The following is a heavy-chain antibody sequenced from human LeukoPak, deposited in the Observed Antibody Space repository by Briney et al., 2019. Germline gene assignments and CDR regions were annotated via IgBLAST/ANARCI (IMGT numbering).Heavy chain of an antibody. Sequence: GRSLRLSCAASGFTFSSYGMHWVRQAPGKGLEWVAVISYDGSNKYYADSVKGRFTISRDNSKNTLYLQMNSLRAEDTAVYYCAKSHCSGGSCYWGYYYYYGMDVWGKGTTVTVSS. CDR3: AKSHCSGGSCYWGYYYYYGMDV. V-gene: IGHV3-30*18. CDR1: GFTFSSYG. CDR2: ISYDGSNK. D-gene: IGHD2-15*01. J-gene: IGHJ6*04.